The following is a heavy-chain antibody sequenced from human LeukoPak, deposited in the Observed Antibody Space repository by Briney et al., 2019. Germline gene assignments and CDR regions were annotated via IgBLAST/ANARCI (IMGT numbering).Heavy chain of an antibody. V-gene: IGHV4-59*01. D-gene: IGHD2-15*01. CDR3: AGHGGLAFDY. CDR2: IYYSGST. J-gene: IGHJ4*02. Sequence: PSETLSLTXTVSGGSISSYYWSWIRQPPGKGLEWIGYIYYSGSTNYNPSLKSRVTISVDTSKNQFSLKLSSVTAADTAVYYCAGHGGLAFDYWGQGTLVTVSS. CDR1: GGSISSYY.